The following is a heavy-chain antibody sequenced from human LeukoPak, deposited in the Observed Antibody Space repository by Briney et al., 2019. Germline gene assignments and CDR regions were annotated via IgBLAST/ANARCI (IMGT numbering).Heavy chain of an antibody. D-gene: IGHD1-26*01. V-gene: IGHV1-2*02. CDR2: INPNTGAT. CDR3: ATEFVGYPLDV. J-gene: IGHJ6*02. CDR1: GYTFINYY. Sequence: ASVKVSCKASGYTFINYYIHWVRQAPGQGLDGMGCINPNTGATHYAQSFQGRVPVTSDTSILTAYMDLSGLTFDDRALYSSATEFVGYPLDVWGQGTPVPVSS.